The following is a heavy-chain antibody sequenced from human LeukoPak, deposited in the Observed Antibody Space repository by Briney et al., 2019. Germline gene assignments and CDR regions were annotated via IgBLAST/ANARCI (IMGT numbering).Heavy chain of an antibody. J-gene: IGHJ4*02. CDR3: ARAESSAALDY. Sequence: SETLSLTCAVYGGSFSGYYWSWIRQPPRKGLEWIGEINHSGSTNYNPSLKSRVTISVDTSKNQFSLKLSSVTAADTAVYYCARAESSAALDYWGQGTLVTVSS. CDR2: INHSGST. V-gene: IGHV4-34*01. CDR1: GGSFSGYY.